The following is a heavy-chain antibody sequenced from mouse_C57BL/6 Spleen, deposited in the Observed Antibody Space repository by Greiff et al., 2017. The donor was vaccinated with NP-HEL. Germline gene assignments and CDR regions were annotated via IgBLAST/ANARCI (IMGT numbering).Heavy chain of an antibody. CDR2: IDPSDSYT. CDR3: AKGSNRGYYAMDY. V-gene: IGHV1-50*01. CDR1: GYTFTSYW. Sequence: VQLQQPGAELVKPGASVKLSCKASGYTFTSYWMQWVKQRPGQGLEWIGEIDPSDSYTNYNQKFKGKATLTVDTSSSTAYMQLSSLTSEDSAVYYCAKGSNRGYYAMDYWGQGTSVTVSS. D-gene: IGHD2-5*01. J-gene: IGHJ4*01.